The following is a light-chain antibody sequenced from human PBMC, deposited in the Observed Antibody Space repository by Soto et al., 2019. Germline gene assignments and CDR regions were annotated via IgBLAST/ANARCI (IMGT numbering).Light chain of an antibody. J-gene: IGKJ2*01. CDR1: QSVNIY. Sequence: EIVMTQSPATLSVSPGERATLSCRASQSVNIYLAWYQQKPGQAPRLLIFGASYRATGIPARFSGSGSGTEFNLTISSLQSEDFAVYYCQQYYSYPYTFGQGTKVDI. CDR2: GAS. V-gene: IGKV3D-15*01. CDR3: QQYYSYPYT.